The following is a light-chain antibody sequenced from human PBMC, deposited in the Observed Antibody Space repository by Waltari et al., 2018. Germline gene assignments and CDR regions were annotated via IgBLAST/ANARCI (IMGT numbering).Light chain of an antibody. J-gene: IGKJ1*01. CDR1: QSIRSN. Sequence: EIVMTQSPATLSVFPGERATRSCRASQSIRSNLAWYQPKPGQAPRLLIYGASTRATGSPARFSGSGSGTEFTLTISSLQSEDFAVYFCQQYDNWLGTFGQGTKVEIK. V-gene: IGKV3-15*01. CDR3: QQYDNWLGT. CDR2: GAS.